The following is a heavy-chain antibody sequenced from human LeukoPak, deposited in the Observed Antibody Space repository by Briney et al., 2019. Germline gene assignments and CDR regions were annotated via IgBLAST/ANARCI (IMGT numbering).Heavy chain of an antibody. CDR2: ISGSGGST. D-gene: IGHD3-3*01. Sequence: PGGSLRLXCAASGFTCSSYAMSWVRLAPGKGLEWVSAISGSGGSTYYADSVKGRFTISRDNSKNTLYLQMNSLRAEDTAVYYCAKGTIFGVVIMYFDYWGQGTLVTVSS. CDR3: AKGTIFGVVIMYFDY. CDR1: GFTCSSYA. J-gene: IGHJ4*02. V-gene: IGHV3-23*01.